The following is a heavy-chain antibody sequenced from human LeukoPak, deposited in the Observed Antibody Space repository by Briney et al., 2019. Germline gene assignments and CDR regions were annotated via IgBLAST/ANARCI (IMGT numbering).Heavy chain of an antibody. CDR3: ARDSGYRAYWYFDL. CDR2: INPNSGGT. V-gene: IGHV1-2*06. D-gene: IGHD3-10*01. CDR1: GGTFSSYA. J-gene: IGHJ2*01. Sequence: ASVKVSCKASGGTFSSYAISWVRQAPGQGLEWMGRINPNSGGTNYAQKFQGRVTMTRDTSISTAYMELSRLRSDDTAVYYCARDSGYRAYWYFDLWGRGTLVTVSS.